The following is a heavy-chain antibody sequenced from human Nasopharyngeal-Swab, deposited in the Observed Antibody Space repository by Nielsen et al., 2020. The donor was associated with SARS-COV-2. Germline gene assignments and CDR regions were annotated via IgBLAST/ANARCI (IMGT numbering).Heavy chain of an antibody. Sequence: GESLKISCAASGFTFSSYSMNWVRQAPGKGLEWVSSISASSSYIYYADSVEGRFTISRDNAKNSLYLQMNSLRPEDTALYYCAKGPPNYYDSSGYYLDYWGQGTLVTVSS. CDR1: GFTFSSYS. CDR3: AKGPPNYYDSSGYYLDY. V-gene: IGHV3-21*04. J-gene: IGHJ4*02. D-gene: IGHD3-22*01. CDR2: ISASSSYI.